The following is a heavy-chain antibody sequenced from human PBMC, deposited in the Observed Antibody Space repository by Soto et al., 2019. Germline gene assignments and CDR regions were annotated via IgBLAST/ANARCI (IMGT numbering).Heavy chain of an antibody. Sequence: GESLKISCKGSGYTFTDYWIGWVRQLPGKGLEWMGIIYPGDSDTRYSPSFQGHVTITVDKSNSTAYLQWNTLKASDTAMYYCSRHSSNFRYAFYAMDVWGQGTTVTVSS. CDR3: SRHSSNFRYAFYAMDV. J-gene: IGHJ6*02. V-gene: IGHV5-51*01. CDR1: GYTFTDYW. D-gene: IGHD6-19*01. CDR2: IYPGDSDT.